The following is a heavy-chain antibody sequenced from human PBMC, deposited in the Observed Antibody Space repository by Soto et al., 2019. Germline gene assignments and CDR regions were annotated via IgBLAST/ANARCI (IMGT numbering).Heavy chain of an antibody. CDR1: GFTFSSYA. J-gene: IGHJ4*02. V-gene: IGHV3-23*01. D-gene: IGHD4-17*01. CDR3: AKDSTYGGYEY. Sequence: GGSLRLSCAASGFTFSSYALSWVRQAPGKGLEWVSAISISGGIRYYADSVKGRFTISRDNSKTTLYLEMNTLRAEDTAMYYCAKDSTYGGYEYWGQGTLVTVSS. CDR2: ISISGGIR.